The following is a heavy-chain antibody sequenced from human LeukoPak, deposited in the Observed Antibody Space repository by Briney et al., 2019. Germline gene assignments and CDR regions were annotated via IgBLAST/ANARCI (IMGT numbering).Heavy chain of an antibody. CDR1: GGTFSSYA. Sequence: SVKVSCKASGGTFSSYAISWVRQAPRQGLEWMGGIIPIFGTANYAQKFQGRVTITADESTSTAYKELSSLRSEDTAVYYCARGEAPGTVFGGMAVWGQGTAVTVSS. D-gene: IGHD3-16*01. CDR3: ARGEAPGTVFGGMAV. V-gene: IGHV1-69*13. J-gene: IGHJ6*02. CDR2: IIPIFGTA.